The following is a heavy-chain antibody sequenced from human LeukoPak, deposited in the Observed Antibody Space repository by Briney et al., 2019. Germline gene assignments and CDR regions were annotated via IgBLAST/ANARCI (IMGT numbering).Heavy chain of an antibody. CDR3: ARDFDYYDSSGYYAYFQH. V-gene: IGHV1-3*03. J-gene: IGHJ1*01. D-gene: IGHD3-22*01. Sequence: ASVKVSCKASGYTFTSYAMHWVRQAPGQRLEWMGWINAGNGNTKYSQEFQGRVTITRDTSASTAYMELSSLRSEDMAVYYCARDFDYYDSSGYYAYFQHWGQGTLVTVSS. CDR2: INAGNGNT. CDR1: GYTFTSYA.